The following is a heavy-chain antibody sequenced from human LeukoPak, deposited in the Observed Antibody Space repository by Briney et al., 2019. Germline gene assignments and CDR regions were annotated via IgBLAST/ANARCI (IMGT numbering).Heavy chain of an antibody. D-gene: IGHD4-23*01. Sequence: SETLSLTCTVSGGSISSSSFYWGWIRQPPGKGLEWIGSIYYSGSTYYNPSLKSRVSISVDTSKNQFSLKLSSVTAADTAVYYCARQGYGGNSVFDYWGQGTLVTVSS. CDR2: IYYSGST. CDR1: GGSISSSSFY. J-gene: IGHJ4*02. CDR3: ARQGYGGNSVFDY. V-gene: IGHV4-39*01.